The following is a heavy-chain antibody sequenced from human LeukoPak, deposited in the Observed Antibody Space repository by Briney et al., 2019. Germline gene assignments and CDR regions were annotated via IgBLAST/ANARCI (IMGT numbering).Heavy chain of an antibody. CDR2: IKQDGSEK. D-gene: IGHD3-22*01. CDR1: GFSFTYNG. V-gene: IGHV3-7*01. J-gene: IGHJ4*02. CDR3: AREGYYDSSGYFDY. Sequence: QPGGSLRLSCAASGFSFTYNGMHWVRQAPGKGLEWVANIKQDGSEKYYVDSVKGRFTISRDNAKNSLYLQMNSLRAEDTAVYYCAREGYYDSSGYFDYWGQGTLVTVSS.